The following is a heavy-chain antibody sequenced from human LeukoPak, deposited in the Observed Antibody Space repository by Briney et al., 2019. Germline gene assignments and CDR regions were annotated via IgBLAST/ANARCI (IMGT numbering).Heavy chain of an antibody. J-gene: IGHJ4*02. V-gene: IGHV4-59*01. CDR3: ARLSRYVWGSYRYTVALFDY. CDR1: GGSISSYY. CDR2: IYYSGST. D-gene: IGHD3-16*02. Sequence: SETLSLTCTVSGGSISSYYWSWIRQPPGKGLEWIGYIYYSGSTNYNPSLKSRVTISVDTSKNQFSLKLSSVTAADTAVYYCARLSRYVWGSYRYTVALFDYWGQGTLVTASS.